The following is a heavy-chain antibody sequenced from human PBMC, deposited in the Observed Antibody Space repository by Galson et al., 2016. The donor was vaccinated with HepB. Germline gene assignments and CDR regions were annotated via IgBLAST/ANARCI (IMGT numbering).Heavy chain of an antibody. Sequence: SLRLSCAASGFTLSSYAMHWVRQAPGKGLEWVAVTWYDGSDKYYADSVKGRFTISRDSSKNTLYLQMNSLRAEDTAIYYCARDSGTPPPRRGPSSGYWGQGTLVTVSS. D-gene: IGHD1-26*01. CDR3: ARDSGTPPPRRGPSSGY. CDR2: TWYDGSDK. CDR1: GFTLSSYA. J-gene: IGHJ4*02. V-gene: IGHV3-33*08.